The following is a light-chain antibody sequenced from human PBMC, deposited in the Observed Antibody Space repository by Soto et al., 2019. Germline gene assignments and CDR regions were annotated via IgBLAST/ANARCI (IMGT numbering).Light chain of an antibody. CDR3: QQSYTAPYT. CDR1: QSILYFSNNQNY. CDR2: WAS. Sequence: DIVMTQSPDSLAVSLGERATINCKSSQSILYFSNNQNYLAWYQQKPGQPPKLLIYWASTRESGVPDRFSGSGSGTHFTLTISSLPAEDVAVYYCQQSYTAPYTFGQGTKLEI. J-gene: IGKJ2*01. V-gene: IGKV4-1*01.